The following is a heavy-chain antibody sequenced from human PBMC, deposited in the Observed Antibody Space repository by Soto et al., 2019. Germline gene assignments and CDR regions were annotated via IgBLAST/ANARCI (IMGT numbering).Heavy chain of an antibody. Sequence: QVLLQESGPGLVKPSQTLSLTCTVSGASISSGDSFWSWIRQYPGKGLEWIGFIFSTGTTYYNPSLKSRVNMSVDTFKNQFSLRLTSVNVADTAVYFCARVRCSGGSCYPEAFDDWGQGTLVAVSS. CDR3: ARVRCSGGSCYPEAFDD. CDR1: GASISSGDSF. CDR2: IFSTGTT. D-gene: IGHD2-15*01. J-gene: IGHJ4*02. V-gene: IGHV4-31*03.